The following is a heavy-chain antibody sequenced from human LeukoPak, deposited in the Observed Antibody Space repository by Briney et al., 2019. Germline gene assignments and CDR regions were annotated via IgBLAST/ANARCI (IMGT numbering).Heavy chain of an antibody. D-gene: IGHD3-3*01. CDR2: INPNSCCT. CDR3: ARECRITIFGVVIPADYYGIDV. Sequence: GASVTVSCKASGYTFPGYYMQWVRQAPGHGREWMGWINPNSCCTNYAQKFQGTVTMTRDTSISTAYRELSRLRSDDTAVYYCARECRITIFGVVIPADYYGIDVWGQGTTVTVSS. J-gene: IGHJ6*02. V-gene: IGHV1-2*02. CDR1: GYTFPGYY.